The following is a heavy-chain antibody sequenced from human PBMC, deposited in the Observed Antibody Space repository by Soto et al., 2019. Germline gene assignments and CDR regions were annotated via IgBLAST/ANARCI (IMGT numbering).Heavy chain of an antibody. Sequence: SETLSLTCTVSGGSISRGGYYWSWIRQNPGKGLEWIGYTYNSVSTYYNPSLKSRVTISVDTSKSQFSLKLSSVTAADTAVYYCAKDSGYNYGYFRWFDPWGQGTLVTVSS. D-gene: IGHD5-18*01. J-gene: IGHJ5*02. V-gene: IGHV4-31*03. CDR3: AKDSGYNYGYFRWFDP. CDR2: TYNSVST. CDR1: GGSISRGGYY.